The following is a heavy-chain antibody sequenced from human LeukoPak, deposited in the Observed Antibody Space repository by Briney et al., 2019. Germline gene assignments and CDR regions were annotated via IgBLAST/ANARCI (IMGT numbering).Heavy chain of an antibody. CDR1: GYTFTGYY. J-gene: IGHJ5*02. CDR3: ARLRGIAAAGGWFDP. Sequence: ASVKVSCKASGYTFTGYYMHWVRQAPGQGLEWMGWINPNSGGTNYAQKFQGRVTTTRDTSISTAYMELSRLRSDDTAVYYCARLRGIAAAGGWFDPWGQGTLVTVSS. D-gene: IGHD6-13*01. V-gene: IGHV1-2*02. CDR2: INPNSGGT.